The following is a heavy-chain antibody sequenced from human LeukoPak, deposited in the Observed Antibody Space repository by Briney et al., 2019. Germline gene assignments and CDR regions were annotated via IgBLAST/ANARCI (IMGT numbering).Heavy chain of an antibody. CDR1: GFIFNSYA. CDR3: AKDRCSGGGCYFDF. D-gene: IGHD2-15*01. CDR2: ISASGGDT. V-gene: IGHV3-23*01. J-gene: IGHJ4*02. Sequence: GGSLRLSCAPSGFIFNSYAMNWVRQAPGKGLEWVSCISASGGDTYYADSVKGRFTVSRGGSTRTLYLQMNSLRAEDTAIYYCAKDRCSGGGCYFDFWGQGTLVTVSS.